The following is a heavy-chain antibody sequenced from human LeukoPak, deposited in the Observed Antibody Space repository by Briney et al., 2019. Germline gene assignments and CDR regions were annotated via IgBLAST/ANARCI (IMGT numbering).Heavy chain of an antibody. J-gene: IGHJ3*02. V-gene: IGHV3-30-3*01. CDR3: ARERQDTILHSGAFDI. CDR2: IACDGSHT. Sequence: GGSLRLSCAASGFTFSTYLHWVRQAPGKGLEWVADIACDGSHTFYVESVKGRFTISRDNSKNTLYLQMNSLRAEDTAVYFCARERQDTILHSGAFDIWGQGTMVTVSS. CDR1: GFTFSTY. D-gene: IGHD2-21*01.